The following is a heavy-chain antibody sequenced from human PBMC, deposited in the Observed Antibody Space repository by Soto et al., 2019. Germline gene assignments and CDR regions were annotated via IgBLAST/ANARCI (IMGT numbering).Heavy chain of an antibody. Sequence: PSQTLSLSCAISVDSVSSSSAAWNWIRQSPSRGLEWLGRTYYRSKWYNDYAVSVKSRITINPDTSKNQFSLQLNSVTPEDTAVYYCAREQSSSWYVRYFDYWGQGTLVTVSS. V-gene: IGHV6-1*01. CDR1: VDSVSSSSAA. J-gene: IGHJ4*02. CDR2: TYYRSKWYN. CDR3: AREQSSSWYVRYFDY. D-gene: IGHD6-13*01.